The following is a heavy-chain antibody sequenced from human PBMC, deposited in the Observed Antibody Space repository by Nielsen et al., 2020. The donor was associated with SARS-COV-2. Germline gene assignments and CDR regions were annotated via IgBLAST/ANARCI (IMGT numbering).Heavy chain of an antibody. Sequence: WVRQAPGQRLEWMGWINAGNGHTKYSQKFQGRVTITRDTSASTAYMELRSLRSEDTAVYYCARGGYSSGWQGGYYYGMDVWGQGTTVTVSS. D-gene: IGHD6-19*01. V-gene: IGHV1-3*01. CDR3: ARGGYSSGWQGGYYYGMDV. CDR2: INAGNGHT. J-gene: IGHJ6*02.